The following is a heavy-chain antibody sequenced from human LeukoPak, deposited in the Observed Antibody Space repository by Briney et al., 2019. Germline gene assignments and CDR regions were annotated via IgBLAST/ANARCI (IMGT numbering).Heavy chain of an antibody. CDR2: ISGSGGST. V-gene: IGHV3-23*01. CDR3: AKDRPERPIYYYYGMDV. Sequence: PGGSLRLSCAASGFTFSSYAMRWVRQAPGKGLEWVSAISGSGGSTYYADSVKGRFTISRDNSKNTLYLQMNSLRAEDTAVYYCAKDRPERPIYYYYGMDVWGQGTTVTVSS. CDR1: GFTFSSYA. J-gene: IGHJ6*02.